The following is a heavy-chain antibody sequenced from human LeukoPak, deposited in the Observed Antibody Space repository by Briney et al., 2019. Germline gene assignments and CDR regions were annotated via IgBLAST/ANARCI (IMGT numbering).Heavy chain of an antibody. Sequence: ASVKVSCKASGYTLSNSAIHWVRQAPGQRLEWMGWINGGNGDTKSSQKFQDRVTITRDTSASTAYMELSSLRSEDTAVYYCAVCGAYCDGVGYWGQGTLVTVSS. CDR2: INGGNGDT. D-gene: IGHD2-21*01. J-gene: IGHJ4*02. CDR3: AVCGAYCDGVGY. V-gene: IGHV1-3*01. CDR1: GYTLSNSA.